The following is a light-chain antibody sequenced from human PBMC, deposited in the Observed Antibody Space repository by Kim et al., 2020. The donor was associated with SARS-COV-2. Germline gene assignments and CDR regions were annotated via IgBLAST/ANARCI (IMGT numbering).Light chain of an antibody. V-gene: IGLV3-19*01. Sequence: VQTVRITSQEDSSRRNYERWYQQKPGQESVLVIYDEKNSRPAIPDGFFGSSSAKTASLIITGATPEDEADYYCNNRENSGNNLVFGGGTKLTVL. CDR2: DEK. CDR1: SSRRNY. J-gene: IGLJ2*01. CDR3: NNRENSGNNLV.